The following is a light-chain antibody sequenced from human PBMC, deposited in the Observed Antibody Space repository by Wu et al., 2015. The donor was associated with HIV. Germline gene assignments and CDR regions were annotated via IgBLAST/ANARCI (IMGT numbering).Light chain of an antibody. Sequence: EIVMTQSPATLSVSPGERATLSCRASQSVGSNLAWYHQKPGQAPRLLIYGASTRATGIPARFSGSGSGTEFTLTISSLQSEDFAVYYCQQYDNRYTFGQGTNLEIK. J-gene: IGKJ2*01. CDR3: QQYDNRYT. CDR2: GAS. V-gene: IGKV3-15*01. CDR1: QSVGSN.